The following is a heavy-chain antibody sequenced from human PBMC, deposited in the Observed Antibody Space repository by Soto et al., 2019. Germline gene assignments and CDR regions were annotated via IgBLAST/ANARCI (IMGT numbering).Heavy chain of an antibody. J-gene: IGHJ4*02. CDR1: GGTFSSYA. CDR3: ARDLSLGVATAFYFDY. Sequence: QVQLVQSGAEVKKPGSSVKVSCKASGGTFSSYAISWVRQAPGQGLEWMGGIIPIFGTANYAQKFQGRFTITADESTSTAYMELSRLRSEDTAVYYCARDLSLGVATAFYFDYWGQGTLVTVSS. V-gene: IGHV1-69*01. D-gene: IGHD5-18*01. CDR2: IIPIFGTA.